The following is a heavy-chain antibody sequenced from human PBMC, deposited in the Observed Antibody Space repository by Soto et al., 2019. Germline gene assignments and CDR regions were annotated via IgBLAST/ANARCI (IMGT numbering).Heavy chain of an antibody. V-gene: IGHV3-74*01. J-gene: IGHJ4*02. CDR1: QFSFSSYW. Sequence: GGSLRLSCAASQFSFSSYWIHWGRQVPGKGPAWVSRINHDGSKTEYADSVKGRFTISRDNTNNTLYLQMNSLRVEDTAMYYCVREPWGFSGTWYDYWGQGTLVTVSS. D-gene: IGHD6-13*01. CDR2: INHDGSKT. CDR3: VREPWGFSGTWYDY.